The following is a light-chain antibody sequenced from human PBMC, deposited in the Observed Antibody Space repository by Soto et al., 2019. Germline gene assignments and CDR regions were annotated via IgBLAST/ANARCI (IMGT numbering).Light chain of an antibody. CDR2: DTS. CDR1: QRISTSF. V-gene: IGKV3-20*01. Sequence: EIVLTQSPGTLSLSPGERATLSCRASQRISTSFLAWYQHKPGQAPSLLIYDTSTRAAGIPARFSGGGAGTDFTLTISRLEPEDSAVYYCHQFSASLGAFGPGTKV. J-gene: IGKJ1*01. CDR3: HQFSASLGA.